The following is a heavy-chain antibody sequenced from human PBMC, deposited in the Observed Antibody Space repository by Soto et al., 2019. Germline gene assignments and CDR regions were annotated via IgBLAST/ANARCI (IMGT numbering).Heavy chain of an antibody. D-gene: IGHD3-3*01. Sequence: PGGSLRLSCAASGFTFSDYYMSWIRQAPGKGLEWVSHISSTGSSMYYVGSVRGRFIISRYNAKNSLYLEMNSLRAEDTAVYYCARGGVDFWSGYWGVDYWGQGTLVTVSS. CDR1: GFTFSDYY. J-gene: IGHJ4*02. CDR3: ARGGVDFWSGYWGVDY. CDR2: ISSTGSSM. V-gene: IGHV3-11*01.